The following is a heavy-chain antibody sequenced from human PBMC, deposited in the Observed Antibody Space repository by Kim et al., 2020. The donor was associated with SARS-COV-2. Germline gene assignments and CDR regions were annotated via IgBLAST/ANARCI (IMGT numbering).Heavy chain of an antibody. V-gene: IGHV1-18*01. Sequence: ASVKVSCKASGYTFTSYGISWVRQAPGQGLEWMGWISAYNGNTNYAQKLQGRVTMTTDTSTSTAYMELRSLRSDDTAVYYCARSTRMRKRVAGTDYWGQGTLVTVSS. CDR3: ARSTRMRKRVAGTDY. D-gene: IGHD6-19*01. CDR2: ISAYNGNT. CDR1: GYTFTSYG. J-gene: IGHJ4*02.